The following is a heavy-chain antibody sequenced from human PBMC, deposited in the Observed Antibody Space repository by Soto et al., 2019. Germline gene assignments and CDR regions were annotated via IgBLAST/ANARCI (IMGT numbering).Heavy chain of an antibody. Sequence: PSETLSLTCAVYGGSFSGYYWSWIRQPPGKALQWIGFIYQSGVTSYNPSLASRVSISLDRSNNQCYLKLKSVTAADTAVYFCAGMPYTSGLRFDPWGPGTLVTVSS. J-gene: IGHJ5*02. D-gene: IGHD6-19*01. CDR3: AGMPYTSGLRFDP. V-gene: IGHV4-34*10. CDR1: GGSFSGYY. CDR2: IYQSGVT.